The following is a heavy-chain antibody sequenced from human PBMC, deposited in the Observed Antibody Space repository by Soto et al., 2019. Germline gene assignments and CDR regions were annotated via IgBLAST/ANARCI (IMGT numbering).Heavy chain of an antibody. D-gene: IGHD2-2*01. J-gene: IGHJ4*02. Sequence: QVQLVQSGAEVKKPGASVKVSCKASGYTFTNFDINWVRQAPGQGLEWMGWTNPKRGDAGYAQKFQGRVTMTRDTSKSIADMEVSSLRSEDTAMYYCARINSDCVRTSCHLDYWGQGTLVTVSS. CDR1: GYTFTNFD. V-gene: IGHV1-8*01. CDR2: TNPKRGDA. CDR3: ARINSDCVRTSCHLDY.